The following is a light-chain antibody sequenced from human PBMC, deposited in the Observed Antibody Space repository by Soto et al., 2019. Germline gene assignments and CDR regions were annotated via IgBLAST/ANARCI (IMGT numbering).Light chain of an antibody. CDR2: DAS. CDR3: QQYHVFYS. Sequence: DIQMTQSPSTLSASIGDRATITCRARQSISRWLAWYQQKPGKAPKLLIYDASSLESGVPSRFSGSGSGTEFTLTISSLHPDDFATYYCQQYHVFYSFGQGTKVDIK. CDR1: QSISRW. J-gene: IGKJ2*03. V-gene: IGKV1-5*01.